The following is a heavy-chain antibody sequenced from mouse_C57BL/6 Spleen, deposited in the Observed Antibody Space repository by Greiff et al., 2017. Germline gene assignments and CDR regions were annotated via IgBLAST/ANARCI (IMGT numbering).Heavy chain of an antibody. CDR1: GYTFTEYT. Sequence: QVQLQQSGAELVKPGASVKLSCKASGYTFTEYTIHWVKQRSGQGLEWIGWFYPGSGSIKYNEKFKDKATLTADKSSSSCYMELSRLTSADSAVYFCARHKGYRNYPYYFDYWGQGTTLTVSS. V-gene: IGHV1-62-2*01. CDR2: FYPGSGSI. J-gene: IGHJ2*01. CDR3: ARHKGYRNYPYYFDY. D-gene: IGHD2-1*01.